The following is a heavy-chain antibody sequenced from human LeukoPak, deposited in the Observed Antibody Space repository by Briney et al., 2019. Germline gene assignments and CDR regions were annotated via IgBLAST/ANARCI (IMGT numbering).Heavy chain of an antibody. V-gene: IGHV4-34*01. CDR1: GGSFSGYY. CDR3: ARVGAIAAAGSFDY. Sequence: SETLSLTCAVYGGSFSGYYWSWIRHPPGKGREWIGEINHSGSTNYNPSLKSGVTISVDTSKNQFSLKLSSVTAADTAVYYCARVGAIAAAGSFDYWGQGTLVTVSS. J-gene: IGHJ4*02. CDR2: INHSGST. D-gene: IGHD6-13*01.